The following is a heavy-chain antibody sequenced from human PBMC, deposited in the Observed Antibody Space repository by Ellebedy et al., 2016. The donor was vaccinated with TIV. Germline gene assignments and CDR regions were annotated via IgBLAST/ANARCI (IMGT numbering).Heavy chain of an antibody. J-gene: IGHJ3*02. V-gene: IGHV4-39*07. Sequence: ESLKISCTVSGGSISSSSYYWGWIRQPPGKGLEWIGSIYYSGSTYYNPSLKSRVTISVDTSKNQFSLKLSSVTAADTAVYYCARAYVWGSYRNDAFDIWGQGTTVTVSS. CDR2: IYYSGST. CDR3: ARAYVWGSYRNDAFDI. CDR1: GGSISSSSYY. D-gene: IGHD3-16*02.